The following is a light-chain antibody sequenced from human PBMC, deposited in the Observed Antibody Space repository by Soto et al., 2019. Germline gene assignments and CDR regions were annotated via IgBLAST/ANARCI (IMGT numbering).Light chain of an antibody. Sequence: DIQMTQSPSTLSASVGDRATITCRASQSISSWLAWYQQKPGKAPKLLIYDASSLESGVPSRFSGSGSGTEFTLTISSLQPDDFATYYCQQYNSYSPRTFGQGTKLEIK. CDR3: QQYNSYSPRT. J-gene: IGKJ2*01. CDR2: DAS. CDR1: QSISSW. V-gene: IGKV1-5*01.